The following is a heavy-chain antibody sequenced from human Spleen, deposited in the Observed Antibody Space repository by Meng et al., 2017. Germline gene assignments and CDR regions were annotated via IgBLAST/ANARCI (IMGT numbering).Heavy chain of an antibody. CDR1: GFTFSSYW. CDR3: ARDSGTVTTYYYYGMDV. Sequence: GGSLRLSCAASGFTFSSYWMSWVRQAPGKGLEWVANIKQDGSEKYYVDSVKGRFTISRDNAKNSLYLQMNSLRAEDTAVYYCARDSGTVTTYYYYGMDVWGQGTTVTVSS. J-gene: IGHJ6*02. D-gene: IGHD4-17*01. CDR2: IKQDGSEK. V-gene: IGHV3-7*01.